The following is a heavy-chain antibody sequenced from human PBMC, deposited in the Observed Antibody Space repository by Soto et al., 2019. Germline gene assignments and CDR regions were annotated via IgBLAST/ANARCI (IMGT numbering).Heavy chain of an antibody. V-gene: IGHV3-9*01. CDR2: ISWNSGSI. CDR1: GFTFDDYA. Sequence: EVQLVESGGGLVQPGRSLRLSCAASGFTFDDYAMHWVRQAPGKGLEWDSGISWNSGSIGYADSVEGRFTISRDNAKNSLYLQMNSLRAEDTALYYCAKDRRDYGDYYFDYWGQGTLVTVSS. J-gene: IGHJ4*02. D-gene: IGHD4-17*01. CDR3: AKDRRDYGDYYFDY.